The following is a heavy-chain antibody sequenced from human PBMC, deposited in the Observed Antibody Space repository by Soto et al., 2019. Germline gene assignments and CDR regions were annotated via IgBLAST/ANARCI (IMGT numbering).Heavy chain of an antibody. CDR3: TKDRIPWFWELAYTFVY. J-gene: IGHJ4*01. Sequence: GGSLRLSCAASGFTFGSYAMSWVRHAPGKGLEWGSAISGSGGSTYYADSVKSRFTISRDNSKNTLYLQMNSLRAEDTAVYYCTKDRIPWFWELAYTFVYWGHGTLFTVSS. D-gene: IGHD3-10*01. V-gene: IGHV3-23*01. CDR1: GFTFGSYA. CDR2: ISGSGGST.